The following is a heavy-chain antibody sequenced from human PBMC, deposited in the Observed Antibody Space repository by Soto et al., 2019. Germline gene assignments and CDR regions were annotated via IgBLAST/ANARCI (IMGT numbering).Heavy chain of an antibody. Sequence: EVQLVESGGGLVQPGRSLRLSCVASGFTADDYALHWVRQAPEKGLEWVSGISSNSDTIHYADSVKGRFTISRDNAKNSLFLQMNSLRPEDTAVYYCAKDMKWGGMTTIHYFDSWGQGTLVTVSS. CDR1: GFTADDYA. J-gene: IGHJ4*02. CDR2: ISSNSDTI. D-gene: IGHD4-17*01. V-gene: IGHV3-9*02. CDR3: AKDMKWGGMTTIHYFDS.